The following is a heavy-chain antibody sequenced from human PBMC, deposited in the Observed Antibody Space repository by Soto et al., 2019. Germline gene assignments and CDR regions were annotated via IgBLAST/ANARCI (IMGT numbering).Heavy chain of an antibody. D-gene: IGHD3-22*01. CDR3: ARHRSGYSYYYGMDV. J-gene: IGHJ6*02. V-gene: IGHV1-69*13. Sequence: GTPAEVTCKASGGSLSSYAISWVRQENGQGLEWMGGIIPIFGTANYAQKFQGRVTITADESTSTAYMELSSLRSEDTAVYYCARHRSGYSYYYGMDVWGQGTMVTVSS. CDR1: GGSLSSYA. CDR2: IIPIFGTA.